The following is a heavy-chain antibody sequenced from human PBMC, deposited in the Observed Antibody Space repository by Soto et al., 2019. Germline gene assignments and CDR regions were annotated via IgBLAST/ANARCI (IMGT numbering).Heavy chain of an antibody. Sequence: PSETLSLTCAVSGGSISSSNWWSWVRQPPGKGLEWIGEIYHSGSTNYNPSLKSRVTISVDKSKNQFSLKLSSVTAADTAVYYCAKSLGDYYDSSGLHYYYYGMDVWGQGTTVTVSS. D-gene: IGHD3-22*01. CDR2: IYHSGST. V-gene: IGHV4-4*02. CDR1: GGSISSSNW. J-gene: IGHJ6*02. CDR3: AKSLGDYYDSSGLHYYYYGMDV.